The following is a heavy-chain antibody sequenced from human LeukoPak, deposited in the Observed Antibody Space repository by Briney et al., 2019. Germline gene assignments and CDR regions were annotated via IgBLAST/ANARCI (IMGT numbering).Heavy chain of an antibody. J-gene: IGHJ6*02. CDR3: ASSYSSNNPYYYYGMDV. CDR1: GYTFTSYG. CDR2: ISAYNGNT. Sequence: ASVKVSCKASGYTFTSYGISWVRQAPGQGLEWMGWISAYNGNTNYAQKLQGRVTMTTDTSTSTAYMELRSLRSDDTAVYYCASSYSSNNPYYYYGMDVWSQGTTVTVSS. D-gene: IGHD6-13*01. V-gene: IGHV1-18*01.